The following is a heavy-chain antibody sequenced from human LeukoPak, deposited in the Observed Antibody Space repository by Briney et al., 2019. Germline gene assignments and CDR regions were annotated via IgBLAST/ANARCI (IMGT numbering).Heavy chain of an antibody. CDR2: TYHSGDT. V-gene: IGHV4-39*01. Sequence: PSETLSLTCTVSVGSLTTSYYWGWIRHPPGTRLEWIGRTYHSGDTYYNPSLNSRANISVDTSNNQFSLKLSSGTTADTAVYYCARSGVTLGWGNFDSWGQGTLGTVSP. CDR3: ARSGVTLGWGNFDS. CDR1: VGSLTTSYY. J-gene: IGHJ4*02. D-gene: IGHD4-23*01.